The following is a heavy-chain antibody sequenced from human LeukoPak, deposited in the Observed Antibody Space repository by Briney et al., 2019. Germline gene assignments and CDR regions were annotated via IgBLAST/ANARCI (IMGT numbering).Heavy chain of an antibody. J-gene: IGHJ4*02. V-gene: IGHV3-74*01. CDR3: ARPGYSYGRYFDY. Sequence: PGGSLRLSCAASGFTFSSYWMHLVRQAPGKGLVWVSRINSDGSSTSYADSVKGRFTISRDNAKNTLYLQMNSLRAEDTAVYYCARPGYSYGRYFDYWGQGTLVTVSS. CDR2: INSDGSST. CDR1: GFTFSSYW. D-gene: IGHD5-18*01.